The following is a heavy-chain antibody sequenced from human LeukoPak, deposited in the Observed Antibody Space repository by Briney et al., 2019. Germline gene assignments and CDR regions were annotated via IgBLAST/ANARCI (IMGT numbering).Heavy chain of an antibody. CDR1: GFTFSSYS. Sequence: PGGSLRLSCAASGFTFSSYSMNWVRQAPGKGLEWVSSISSSSSYIYYADSVKGRFTISRDNAKNSLYLQMNSLRAEDTAVYYCARDQITIFGVVIIGWYFDLWGRGTLVTVSS. CDR2: ISSSSSYI. D-gene: IGHD3-3*01. J-gene: IGHJ2*01. V-gene: IGHV3-21*01. CDR3: ARDQITIFGVVIIGWYFDL.